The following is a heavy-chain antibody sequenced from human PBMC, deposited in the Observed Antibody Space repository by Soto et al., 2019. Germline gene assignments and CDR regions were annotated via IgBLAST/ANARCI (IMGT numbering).Heavy chain of an antibody. D-gene: IGHD3-22*01. CDR1: GCSFISYW. Sequence: PGESLKVSWKGSGCSFISYWIGWVSQMNGKGLEWMGRIDPSDSYTNYSPSFQGHVTISADKSISTAYLQWSSLKASDTAMYFCETYYYDSSGSYALGYWGQGTLVTVSS. V-gene: IGHV5-10-1*01. CDR3: ETYYYDSSGSYALGY. J-gene: IGHJ4*02. CDR2: IDPSDSYT.